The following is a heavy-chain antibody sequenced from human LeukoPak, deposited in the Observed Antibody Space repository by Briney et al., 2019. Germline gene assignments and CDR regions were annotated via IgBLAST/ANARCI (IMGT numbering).Heavy chain of an antibody. D-gene: IGHD5-12*01. CDR1: GGSISSYY. J-gene: IGHJ1*01. V-gene: IGHV4-4*07. CDR3: ARDDSGYDPPQLLY. Sequence: PSETLSLTCTVSGGSISSYYWSWIRQPAGKGLEWIGRIYTSGSTNYNPSLKSRVTMSVDTSKNQFSLKLSSVTAADTAVYYCARDDSGYDPPQLLYWGQGTLVTVSS. CDR2: IYTSGST.